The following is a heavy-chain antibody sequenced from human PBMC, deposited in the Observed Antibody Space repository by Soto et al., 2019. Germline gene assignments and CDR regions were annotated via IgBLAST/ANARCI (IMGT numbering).Heavy chain of an antibody. D-gene: IGHD1-26*01. CDR3: ARRYGGNLDY. V-gene: IGHV4-59*08. CDR2: IYYSGST. CDR1: GGSISSYY. J-gene: IGHJ4*02. Sequence: QVQLQESGPGLVKPSETLSLTCTVSGGSISSYYWSWIRQPPGKGLEWIGYIYYSGSTNYNPSLKSRVTISVDTSKNQFSLKLSSVTAADTAVYYCARRYGGNLDYWGQGTLVTASS.